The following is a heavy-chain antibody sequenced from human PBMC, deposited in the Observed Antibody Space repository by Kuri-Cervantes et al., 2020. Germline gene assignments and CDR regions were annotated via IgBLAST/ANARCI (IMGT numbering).Heavy chain of an antibody. J-gene: IGHJ4*02. CDR2: INHSGST. D-gene: IGHD4-23*01. V-gene: IGHV4-34*01. Sequence: SQTLSLTCAVYGGSFSGYYWSWIRQPPGKGLEWIGEINHSGSTNYNPSLKSRVTISVDTSKNQFSLKLSSVTAADTAVYYCARGGGNSPFDYWGQGTLVTVSS. CDR3: ARGGGNSPFDY. CDR1: GGSFSGYY.